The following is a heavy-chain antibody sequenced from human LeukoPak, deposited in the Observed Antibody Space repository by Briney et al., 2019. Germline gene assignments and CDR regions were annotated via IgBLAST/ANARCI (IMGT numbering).Heavy chain of an antibody. D-gene: IGHD6-19*01. CDR1: GFTFSSYG. V-gene: IGHV3-30*19. CDR3: ARGVRIAVAGYIDY. J-gene: IGHJ4*02. CDR2: ISYDGSNK. Sequence: QPGGSLRLSCAASGFTFSSYGMHWVRQAPGKGLEWVAAISYDGSNKNYADSVKGRFTISRDNSKNTLYLQMNSLRAEDTAVYYCARGVRIAVAGYIDYWGQGTLVTVSS.